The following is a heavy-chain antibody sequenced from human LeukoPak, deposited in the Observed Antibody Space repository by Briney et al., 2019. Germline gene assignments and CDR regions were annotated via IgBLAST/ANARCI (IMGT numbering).Heavy chain of an antibody. J-gene: IGHJ4*02. D-gene: IGHD6-19*01. Sequence: SETLSLTCAVSGGSISSGGYSWSWIRQPPGKGLEWIGYIYHSGSTSYNPSLKSRVTISVDKSKNQFSLKLSSVTAADTAVYYCARGTYEWLPAGFDYWGQGTLVTVSS. CDR3: ARGTYEWLPAGFDY. CDR2: IYHSGST. V-gene: IGHV4-30-2*01. CDR1: GGSISSGGYS.